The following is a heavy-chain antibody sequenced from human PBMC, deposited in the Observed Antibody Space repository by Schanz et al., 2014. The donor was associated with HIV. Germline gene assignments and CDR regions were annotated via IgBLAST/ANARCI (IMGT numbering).Heavy chain of an antibody. CDR1: GSTFTDNY. D-gene: IGHD3-10*01. CDR2: ISVNGATR. CDR3: ARVFGRTYGLPDY. J-gene: IGHJ4*02. V-gene: IGHV3-11*01. Sequence: VQLVESGGGLVQPGGSLRLSCAASGSTFTDNYMSWIRQAPGKGLEWLSYISVNGATREYADSVKGRFTISRDNARTSLYLQMNSLRAEDTAVYYCARVFGRTYGLPDYWGQGTLVTVSS.